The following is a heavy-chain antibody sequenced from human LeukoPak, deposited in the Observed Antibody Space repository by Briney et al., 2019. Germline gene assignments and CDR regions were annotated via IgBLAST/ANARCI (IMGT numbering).Heavy chain of an antibody. J-gene: IGHJ6*02. CDR2: IYYSGST. Sequence: PSETLSLTCTVSGGSISSYYWSWIRQPPGKGLEWIGYIYYSGSTYYNPSLKSRVTISVDTSKNQFSLKLSSVTAADTAVYYCARTGGDDTGYYYYGMDVWGQGTTVTVSS. D-gene: IGHD3-16*01. V-gene: IGHV4-59*08. CDR3: ARTGGDDTGYYYYGMDV. CDR1: GGSISSYY.